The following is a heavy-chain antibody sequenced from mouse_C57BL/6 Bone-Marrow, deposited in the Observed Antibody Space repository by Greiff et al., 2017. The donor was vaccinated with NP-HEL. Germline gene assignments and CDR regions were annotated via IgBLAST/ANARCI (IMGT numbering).Heavy chain of an antibody. Sequence: EVQRVESGGGLVQPGGSLKLSCAASGFTFSDYYMYWVRQTPEKRLEWVAYISNGGGSTYYPDTVKGRFTISRDNAKNTLYLQMSRLQSEDTAMYYCAREGKGYFDVWGTGTTVTVSS. J-gene: IGHJ1*03. CDR2: ISNGGGST. D-gene: IGHD3-3*01. V-gene: IGHV5-12*01. CDR3: AREGKGYFDV. CDR1: GFTFSDYY.